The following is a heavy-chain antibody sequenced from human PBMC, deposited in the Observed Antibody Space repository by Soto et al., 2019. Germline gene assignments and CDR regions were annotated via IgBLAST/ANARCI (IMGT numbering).Heavy chain of an antibody. CDR2: IYHSGST. J-gene: IGHJ3*01. D-gene: IGHD3-9*01. V-gene: IGHV4-30-4*01. Sequence: SETLSLTCTVSGVSVNTGGYYWGWIRQPPGKGLEWIGYIYHSGSTYYNPSLKSRVNVSLDTSKNQFSLKLTSVTAADTAVYYCARASFNYDPLTGYTVGGFDVWGQGTMVTVSS. CDR1: GVSVNTGGYY. CDR3: ARASFNYDPLTGYTVGGFDV.